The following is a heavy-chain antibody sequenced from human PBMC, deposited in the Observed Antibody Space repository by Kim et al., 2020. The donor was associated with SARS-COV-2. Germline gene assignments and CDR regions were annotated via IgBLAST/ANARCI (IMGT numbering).Heavy chain of an antibody. Sequence: GGSLRLSCAASGFTVSSNYMSWVRQAPGKGLEWVSVIYSGGNTYYADSVKGRFTISRDNSKNTLYLQMNSLRVEDTAVYYCARDLGGYDPRWGQGTLVTVSS. J-gene: IGHJ4*02. V-gene: IGHV3-53*01. CDR3: ARDLGGYDPR. CDR1: GFTVSSNY. D-gene: IGHD5-12*01. CDR2: IYSGGNT.